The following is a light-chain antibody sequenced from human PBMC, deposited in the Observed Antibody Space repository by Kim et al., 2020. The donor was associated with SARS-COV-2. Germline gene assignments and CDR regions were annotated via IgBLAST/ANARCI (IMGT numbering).Light chain of an antibody. CDR1: SRDLGAYNY. Sequence: PGQSATVASTGTSRDLGAYNYVSCNQQHPGKAPKVMIYEVSGRPSGVPGRFSGSKSGSTASLTVSGLQAEDEADYYCSSYAGSSWVFGGGTQLTVL. V-gene: IGLV2-8*01. CDR2: EVS. CDR3: SSYAGSSWV. J-gene: IGLJ3*02.